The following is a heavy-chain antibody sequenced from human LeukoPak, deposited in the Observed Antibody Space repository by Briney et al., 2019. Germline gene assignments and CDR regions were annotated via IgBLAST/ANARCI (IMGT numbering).Heavy chain of an antibody. D-gene: IGHD1-26*01. Sequence: GGSLRLSCAASGFIFSTYVIHWVRQAPGKGLEWVAYIRSDGSNKYYADSVKGRFTISRDNSRNMLFLQMNSLRADDTAVYYCAKDLVVGALDYWGQGTLVTVSS. V-gene: IGHV3-30*02. CDR3: AKDLVVGALDY. CDR2: IRSDGSNK. CDR1: GFIFSTYV. J-gene: IGHJ4*02.